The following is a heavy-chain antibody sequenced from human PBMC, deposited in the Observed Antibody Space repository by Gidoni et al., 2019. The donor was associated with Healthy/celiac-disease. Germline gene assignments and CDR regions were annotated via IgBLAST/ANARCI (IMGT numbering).Heavy chain of an antibody. CDR1: GFPFSSYP. J-gene: IGHJ6*02. CDR3: AKGGITIFGVVNNYYYYGMDV. D-gene: IGHD3-3*01. V-gene: IGHV3-23*01. CDR2: ISGSGGST. Sequence: EVQLLESGGGLVQPGGSLRLSCSASGFPFSSYPIIWVRQAPGKGVEWVSAISGSGGSTYYADSVKGRFTISRDNSKNTLYLQMNSLRAEDTAVYYCAKGGITIFGVVNNYYYYGMDVWGQGTTVTVSS.